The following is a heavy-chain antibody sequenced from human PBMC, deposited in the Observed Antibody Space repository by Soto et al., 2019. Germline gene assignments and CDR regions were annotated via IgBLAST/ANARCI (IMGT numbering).Heavy chain of an antibody. J-gene: IGHJ6*02. V-gene: IGHV2-26*01. CDR1: GFSLSNARMG. D-gene: IGHD5-18*01. Sequence: SGPTLVNPTETLTLTCTVSGFSLSNARMGVSWIRQPPGKALEWLAHIFSNDEKSYSTSLKSRLTISKDTSKSQVVLTMTNMDPVDTATYYCARSRGYSSSYYGMDVLGQGLTVTVPS. CDR2: IFSNDEK. CDR3: ARSRGYSSSYYGMDV.